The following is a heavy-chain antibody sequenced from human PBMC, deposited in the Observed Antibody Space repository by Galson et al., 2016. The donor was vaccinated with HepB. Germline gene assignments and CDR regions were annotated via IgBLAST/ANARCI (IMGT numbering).Heavy chain of an antibody. J-gene: IGHJ5*02. CDR3: ARDKGPLFAWLVRGGFDP. CDR1: GGSFSSNA. Sequence: SVKVSCKASGGSFSSNAISWVRQAPGQGLEWMGRIIPFLAIANYAQKFQGRVTISADKSTSTAYMELSSLSSEDTAVYYCARDKGPLFAWLVRGGFDPWSQGTLVTVSS. V-gene: IGHV1-69*04. CDR2: IIPFLAIA. D-gene: IGHD6-19*01.